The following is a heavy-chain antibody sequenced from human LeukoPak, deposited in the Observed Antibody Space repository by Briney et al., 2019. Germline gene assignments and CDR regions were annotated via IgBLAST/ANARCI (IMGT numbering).Heavy chain of an antibody. V-gene: IGHV3-53*01. Sequence: QPGGSLRLSCVASGFTVRSNYMNWVRQAPGKGLEWVSVIYSGGNSFYADSVKGRFTISRDNSKNTLYLQMNSLRAEDTAVYYCARDGISLSYFYGMDVWGQGTTVTVSS. CDR1: GFTVRSNY. CDR2: IYSGGNS. CDR3: ARDGISLSYFYGMDV. D-gene: IGHD2/OR15-2a*01. J-gene: IGHJ6*02.